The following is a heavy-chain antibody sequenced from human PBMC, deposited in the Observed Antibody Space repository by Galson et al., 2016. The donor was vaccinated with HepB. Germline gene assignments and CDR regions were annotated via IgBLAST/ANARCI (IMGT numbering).Heavy chain of an antibody. CDR2: IYTSGST. V-gene: IGHV4-61*02. CDR3: ATMVSTASAGDYFDY. CDR1: GDSISSYYYY. D-gene: IGHD3-10*01. Sequence: TLSLTCTVSGDSISSYYYYWSWIRQPAGKGLEWIGRIYTSGSTNFNPSLKSRVTISADTSKNQFSLQLSSVTAADTAVYYCATMVSTASAGDYFDYWGQGALVTVSS. J-gene: IGHJ4*02.